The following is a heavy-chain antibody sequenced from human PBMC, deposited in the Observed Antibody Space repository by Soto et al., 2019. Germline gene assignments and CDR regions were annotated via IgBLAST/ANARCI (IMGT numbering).Heavy chain of an antibody. Sequence: EMHLVESGGGLVKPGGSLRLSCAASGFTFSTYSMNWVRQAQGKGLEWVSSISGSGNYTHYTDFLRGRFTISRDNAKTSLYLQMNSLRAEDTAVYYCAREGINNYNEYYFDSWGQGTVVTVSS. J-gene: IGHJ4*02. V-gene: IGHV3-21*01. D-gene: IGHD4-4*01. CDR3: AREGINNYNEYYFDS. CDR1: GFTFSTYS. CDR2: ISGSGNYT.